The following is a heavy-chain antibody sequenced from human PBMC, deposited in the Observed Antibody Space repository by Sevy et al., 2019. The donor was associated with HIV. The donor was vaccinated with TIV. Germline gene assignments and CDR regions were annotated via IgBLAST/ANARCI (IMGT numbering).Heavy chain of an antibody. CDR1: GYTFTGYY. J-gene: IGHJ5*02. CDR2: INRNSGGT. CDR3: ARGAIGWFRESHLGEGNWFDP. Sequence: ASVKVSCKASGYTFTGYYMHWVRQAPGQGLEWMGRINRNSGGTNYAQKFQGRVTMTRDTSICTAYMELSRLRSDDTAMYYCARGAIGWFRESHLGEGNWFDPWGQGTLVTVSS. D-gene: IGHD3-10*01. V-gene: IGHV1-2*06.